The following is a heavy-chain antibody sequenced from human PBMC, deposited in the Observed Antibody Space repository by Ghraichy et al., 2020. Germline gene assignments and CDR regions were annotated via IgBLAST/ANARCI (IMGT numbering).Heavy chain of an antibody. Sequence: GGSLRLSCAASEFTFSNCHMSWVRQAPGKRLEWVSSISVSGDATFYADSVQGRFTVSRDNSKNTLYLQMNSMRDDDTAVYSCERIAVSGRWYFDLWGRGTQVTVSS. CDR1: EFTFSNCH. D-gene: IGHD6-19*01. CDR3: ERIAVSGRWYFDL. CDR2: ISVSGDAT. V-gene: IGHV3-23*01. J-gene: IGHJ2*01.